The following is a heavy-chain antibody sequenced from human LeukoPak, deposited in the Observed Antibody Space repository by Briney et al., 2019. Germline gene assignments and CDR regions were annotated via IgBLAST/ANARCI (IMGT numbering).Heavy chain of an antibody. CDR1: GYTFTSYG. V-gene: IGHV1-18*01. Sequence: SVKVSCKASGYTFTSYGISWVRQAPGQGLEWMGWISAYNGNTNYAQKLQGRVTMTTDTSTSTAYMELRSLRSDDTAVYYCARHVLLWFREHPTVDYWGQGTLVTVSS. J-gene: IGHJ4*02. CDR3: ARHVLLWFREHPTVDY. D-gene: IGHD3-10*01. CDR2: ISAYNGNT.